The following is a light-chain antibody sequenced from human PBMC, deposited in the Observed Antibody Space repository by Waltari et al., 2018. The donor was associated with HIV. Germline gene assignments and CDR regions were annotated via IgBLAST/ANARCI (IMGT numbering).Light chain of an antibody. CDR3: QQYNSRPPLT. V-gene: IGKV3-15*01. Sequence: DIVMTQSPATLSVSPGDRATLSCRASQSVTNNLAWYQQKPGQAPRLLIFGASARASSVPARFSARGSGTECTLTISSLQPEDSAVNYCQQYNSRPPLTFGQGTRGEIK. J-gene: IGKJ5*01. CDR1: QSVTNN. CDR2: GAS.